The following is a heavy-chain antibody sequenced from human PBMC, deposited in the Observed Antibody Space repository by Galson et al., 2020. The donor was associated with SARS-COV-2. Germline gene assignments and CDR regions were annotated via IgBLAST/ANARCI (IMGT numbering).Heavy chain of an antibody. CDR3: TRLRYYDSRGYYSFVDAFDI. V-gene: IGHV3-73*01. CDR2: IRSKANSYAT. J-gene: IGHJ3*02. CDR1: GFTFSGSA. D-gene: IGHD3-22*01. Sequence: GESLKISCAASGFTFSGSAMHWVRQASGKGLEWVGRIRSKANSYATAYAASVKGRFTISRDDSKNTAYLQMNSLKTEDTAVYYCTRLRYYDSRGYYSFVDAFDIWCRGIMVTVAP.